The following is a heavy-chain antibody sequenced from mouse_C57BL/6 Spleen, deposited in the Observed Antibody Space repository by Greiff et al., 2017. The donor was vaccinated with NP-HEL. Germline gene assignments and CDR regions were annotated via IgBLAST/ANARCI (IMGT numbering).Heavy chain of an antibody. J-gene: IGHJ2*01. D-gene: IGHD1-1*01. V-gene: IGHV1-55*01. CDR2: IYPGSGST. Sequence: QVQLKQPGAELVKPGASVKMSCKASGYTFTSYWITWVKQRPGQGLEWIGDIYPGSGSTNYNEKFKSKATLTVDTSSSTAYMQLSSLTSEDSAVYYCARLGTTVVGGYFDYWGQGTTLTVSS. CDR1: GYTFTSYW. CDR3: ARLGTTVVGGYFDY.